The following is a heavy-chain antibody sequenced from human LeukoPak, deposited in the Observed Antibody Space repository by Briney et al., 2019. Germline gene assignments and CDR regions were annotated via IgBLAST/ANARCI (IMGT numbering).Heavy chain of an antibody. CDR3: ARQGPVRNGDYGGYYYYYYMDV. D-gene: IGHD4-17*01. V-gene: IGHV3-7*01. CDR2: IKQDGSEK. J-gene: IGHJ6*03. CDR1: GFTFSSYW. Sequence: PGGPLRLSCAASGFTFSSYWMSWVRQAPGKGLEWVANIKQDGSEKNYVDSVKGRFTISRDNAKNSLYQQMNSLRAEDTAVYYCARQGPVRNGDYGGYYYYYYMDVWGKGTTVTVSS.